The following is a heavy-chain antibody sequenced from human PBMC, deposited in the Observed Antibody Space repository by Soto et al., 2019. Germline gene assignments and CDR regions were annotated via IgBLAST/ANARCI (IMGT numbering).Heavy chain of an antibody. CDR2: ISSSSSTI. Sequence: EVQLVESGGGLVQPGGSLRLSCAASGFTFSSYSMNWVRQAPGKGLEWVSYISSSSSTIYYADSVKGRFTISRDNAKNSLYLQKNTLRDADPAVYYCASDYDYGDLNYYYYGMDVWGQGTTVTVSS. D-gene: IGHD4-17*01. CDR1: GFTFSSYS. V-gene: IGHV3-48*02. J-gene: IGHJ6*02. CDR3: ASDYDYGDLNYYYYGMDV.